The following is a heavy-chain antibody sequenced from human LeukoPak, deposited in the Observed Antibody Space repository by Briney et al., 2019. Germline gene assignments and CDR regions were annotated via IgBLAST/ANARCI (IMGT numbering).Heavy chain of an antibody. Sequence: PSETLSLTCTVSGGSISSSSYYWGWIRQPPGKGLERIGSVYYTGASYYNPSLKSRVTISIDTSKKHFSLKLTSVTAADTAVYYCARGAPPQNWGQGTLVTVSS. CDR1: GGSISSSSYY. CDR3: ARGAPPQN. J-gene: IGHJ4*02. CDR2: VYYTGAS. V-gene: IGHV4-39*07.